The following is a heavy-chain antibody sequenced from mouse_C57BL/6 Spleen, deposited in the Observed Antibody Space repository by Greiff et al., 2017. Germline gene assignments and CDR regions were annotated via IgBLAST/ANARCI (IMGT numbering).Heavy chain of an antibody. V-gene: IGHV3-6*01. J-gene: IGHJ3*01. D-gene: IGHD3-2*02. CDR3: ARAGGYQSWFAY. CDR1: CYSITSGYY. Sequence: DVQLQESGPGLVKPSQSLSLTCSVTCYSITSGYYWNWIRQFPGNKLEWMGYISYDGSNNYNPSLKNRISITRDTSKNQFFLKLNSVTTEDTATYYCARAGGYQSWFAYWGQGTLVTVSA. CDR2: ISYDGSN.